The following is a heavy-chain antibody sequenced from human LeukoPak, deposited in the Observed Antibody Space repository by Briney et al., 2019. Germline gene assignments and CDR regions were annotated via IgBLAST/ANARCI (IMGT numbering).Heavy chain of an antibody. J-gene: IGHJ6*03. CDR3: ARDGGSSWSKYYYYYMDV. Sequence: PGGSLRLSCAASGFTFSSYAMHWVRQAPGKGLEWVAVISYDGSNKYYAVSVKGRFTISRDNSKNTLYLQMNSLRAEDTAVYYCARDGGSSWSKYYYYYMDVWGKGTTVTVSS. V-gene: IGHV3-30*04. CDR1: GFTFSSYA. D-gene: IGHD6-13*01. CDR2: ISYDGSNK.